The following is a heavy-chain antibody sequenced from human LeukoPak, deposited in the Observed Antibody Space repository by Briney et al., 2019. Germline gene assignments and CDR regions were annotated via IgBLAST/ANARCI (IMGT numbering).Heavy chain of an antibody. J-gene: IGHJ3*02. Sequence: ASVKVSCKTSGGTFSSFAISWVRQAPGQGLEWMGWINPNSGGTNYAQKFQGRVTMTRDTSISTAYMELSRLRSDDTAVYYCARELREHGVFDIWGQGIMVTVSS. CDR2: INPNSGGT. D-gene: IGHD1-26*01. CDR1: GGTFSSFA. V-gene: IGHV1-2*02. CDR3: ARELREHGVFDI.